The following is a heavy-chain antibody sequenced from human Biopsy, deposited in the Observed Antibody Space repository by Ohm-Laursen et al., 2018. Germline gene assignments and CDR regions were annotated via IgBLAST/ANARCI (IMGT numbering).Heavy chain of an antibody. J-gene: IGHJ1*01. D-gene: IGHD2-15*01. CDR1: GHTFTGQY. V-gene: IGHV1-2*02. Sequence: GASVKVSCKASGHTFTGQYLHWVRQVPGQGLEWMGWINPPSGTTKFAQDFQGRVTMTRDTSIATAYMELRRLRSDDTAVYYCAKGQDLRGGAEYFQHWGQGALVTVSS. CDR3: AKGQDLRGGAEYFQH. CDR2: INPPSGTT.